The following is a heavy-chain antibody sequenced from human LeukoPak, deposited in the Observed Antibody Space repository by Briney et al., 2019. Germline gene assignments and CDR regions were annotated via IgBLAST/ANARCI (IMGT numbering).Heavy chain of an antibody. CDR2: IRSKANSYAT. V-gene: IGHV3-73*01. CDR3: TRPQYDILTGYYNPEYFQH. J-gene: IGHJ1*01. Sequence: GGSLRLSCAASGFTFSGSAMHWVRQASGKGLEWVGRIRSKANSYATAYAASVKGRFTISRDDSKNTAYLQMNSLKTEDTAVYYCTRPQYDILTGYYNPEYFQHWGQGTLVTVSS. D-gene: IGHD3-9*01. CDR1: GFTFSGSA.